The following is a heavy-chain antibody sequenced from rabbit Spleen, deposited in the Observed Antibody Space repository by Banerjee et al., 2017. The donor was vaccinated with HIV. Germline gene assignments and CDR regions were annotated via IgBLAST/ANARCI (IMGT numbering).Heavy chain of an antibody. Sequence: QSLEESGGDLVKPEGSLTLTCTASGFTFSSSYYMCWVRQAQGKGLEWIACIYGGSGTDTAYASWAKGRFTISKTSSTTVTLQMTSLTAADTATYFCARGSATMTMVITGYYFTLWGPGTLVTFS. CDR3: ARGSATMTMVITGYYFTL. D-gene: IGHD2-1*01. CDR1: GFTFSSSYY. J-gene: IGHJ4*01. CDR2: IYGGSGTDT. V-gene: IGHV1S40*01.